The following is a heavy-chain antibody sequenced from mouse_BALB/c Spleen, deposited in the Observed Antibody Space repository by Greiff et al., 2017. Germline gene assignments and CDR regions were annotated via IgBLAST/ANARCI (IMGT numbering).Heavy chain of an antibody. V-gene: IGHV1-9*01. CDR1: GYTFSSYW. Sequence: VQLQQSGADLMKPGASVKLSCMASGYTFSSYWMEWVKQWPGHGLEWIGEILPGCGSTTYNDTFKGKATFTADTSANTAYVQLSSMTSEDAAAFNYASSRSYYGRRPYWDFDVWGAGTTVTVSS. CDR2: ILPGCGST. D-gene: IGHD1-1*01. J-gene: IGHJ1*01. CDR3: ASSRSYYGRRPYWDFDV.